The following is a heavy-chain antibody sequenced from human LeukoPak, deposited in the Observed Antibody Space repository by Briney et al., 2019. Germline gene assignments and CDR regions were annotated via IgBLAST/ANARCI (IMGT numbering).Heavy chain of an antibody. CDR2: IRSKGYGETT. D-gene: IGHD1-1*01. V-gene: IGHV3-49*04. J-gene: IGHJ5*02. Sequence: GGSLRLSCAASGFTFSSYGMNWVRQAPGQGLEWVGLIRSKGYGETTEYAASVSGRFITSRDNSKSIVYLQMNSLKTEDTAVYYCTRIWNNWFDPWGQGTLVTVSS. CDR3: TRIWNNWFDP. CDR1: GFTFSSYG.